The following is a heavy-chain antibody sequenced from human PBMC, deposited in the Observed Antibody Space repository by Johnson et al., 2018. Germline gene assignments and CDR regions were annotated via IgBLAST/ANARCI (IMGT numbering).Heavy chain of an antibody. Sequence: VQLVESGGGLVQPGRSLRLSCAASGFTFDDYAMHWVRQAPGKGLEWVSGISWNSGSIGYADSVKGRFTISRDNAKSSLYLQMNSLRAEDTAVYYCAREGLYGDYVRWGQGTLVTVSS. CDR2: ISWNSGSI. J-gene: IGHJ1*01. D-gene: IGHD4-17*01. V-gene: IGHV3-9*01. CDR1: GFTFDDYA. CDR3: AREGLYGDYVR.